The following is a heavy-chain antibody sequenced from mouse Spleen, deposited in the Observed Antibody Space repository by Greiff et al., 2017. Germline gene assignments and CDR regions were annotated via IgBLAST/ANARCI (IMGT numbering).Heavy chain of an antibody. CDR2: ISSGSSTI. V-gene: IGHV5-17*02. CDR1: GFTFSSFG. D-gene: IGHD2-4*01. J-gene: IGHJ1*01. CDR3: ASSYDYDWYFDV. Sequence: DVKLVESGGGLVQPGGSRKLSCAASGFTFSSFGMHWVRQAPEKGLEWVAYISSGSSTIYYADTVKGRFTISRDNPKNTLFLQMTSLRSEDTAMYYCASSYDYDWYFDVWGAGTTVTVSS.